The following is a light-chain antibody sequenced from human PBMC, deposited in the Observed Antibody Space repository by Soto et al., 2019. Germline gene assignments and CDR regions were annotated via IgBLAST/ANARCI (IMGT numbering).Light chain of an antibody. CDR2: EGS. CDR3: CSYAGSNTYV. V-gene: IGLV2-23*01. J-gene: IGLJ1*01. Sequence: QSALTQPASVSGSPGQTITISCTGTRSDVGSYNLVSWYQQHPDKAPKVIIYEGSKRPSGVSNRFSGSKSGSTASLTISGLQAEDEADYHCCSYAGSNTYVFGTGTKVTVL. CDR1: RSDVGSYNL.